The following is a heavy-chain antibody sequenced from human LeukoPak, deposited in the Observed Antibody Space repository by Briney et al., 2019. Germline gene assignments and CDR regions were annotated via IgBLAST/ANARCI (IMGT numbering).Heavy chain of an antibody. D-gene: IGHD3-9*01. Sequence: SQTLPLTCTVSGGSISSGGYYWSWIRQHPGKGLEWIGYIYYSGSTHYNPSLKSRVTISVDTSKNQFSLKLSSVTAAGTAVYYCARDMTDWWFDPWGQGTLVTVSS. J-gene: IGHJ5*02. CDR1: GGSISSGGYY. CDR3: ARDMTDWWFDP. V-gene: IGHV4-31*03. CDR2: IYYSGST.